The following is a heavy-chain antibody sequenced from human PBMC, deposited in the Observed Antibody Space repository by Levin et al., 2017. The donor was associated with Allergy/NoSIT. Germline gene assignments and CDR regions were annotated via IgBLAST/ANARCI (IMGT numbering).Heavy chain of an antibody. J-gene: IGHJ4*02. CDR1: GFTFSTYY. D-gene: IGHD6-6*01. CDR2: IKEDGSEK. CDR3: ATFRSTPYSSSSSRFDY. V-gene: IGHV3-7*01. Sequence: SCAASGFTFSTYYMSWVRQAPGKGLEWVANIKEDGSEKYYVDSVKGRFTISRDNAKSSLYLQMNSLTAEDTAVYYCATFRSTPYSSSSSRFDYWGQGTLVTVSS.